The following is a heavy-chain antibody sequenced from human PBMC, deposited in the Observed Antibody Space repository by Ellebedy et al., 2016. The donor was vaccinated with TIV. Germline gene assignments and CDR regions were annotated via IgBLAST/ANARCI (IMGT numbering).Heavy chain of an antibody. Sequence: GESLKISCKGSGYSFTSYWIGWVRQMPGKGLEWMGIIYPGDSDTRYSPSFQGQVTISADKSISTAYLQWSSLKASDTAMYYCARHVVQLELRSLSPRDYYYGMDVWGQGTTVTVSS. CDR2: IYPGDSDT. CDR1: GYSFTSYW. CDR3: ARHVVQLELRSLSPRDYYYGMDV. J-gene: IGHJ6*02. V-gene: IGHV5-51*01. D-gene: IGHD1-7*01.